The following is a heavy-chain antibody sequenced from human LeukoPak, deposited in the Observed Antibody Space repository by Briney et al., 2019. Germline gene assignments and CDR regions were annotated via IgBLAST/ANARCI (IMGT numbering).Heavy chain of an antibody. V-gene: IGHV1-2*02. D-gene: IGHD5-18*01. Sequence: GASVKVSCKASGYTFTSYGISWVRQAPGQGLEWMGWINPNSGGTNYAQKFQGRVTMTRDTSISTAYMELSRLRSDDTAVYYCAKESHGYSYGSLFQHWGQGTLVTVSS. CDR2: INPNSGGT. CDR1: GYTFTSYG. J-gene: IGHJ1*01. CDR3: AKESHGYSYGSLFQH.